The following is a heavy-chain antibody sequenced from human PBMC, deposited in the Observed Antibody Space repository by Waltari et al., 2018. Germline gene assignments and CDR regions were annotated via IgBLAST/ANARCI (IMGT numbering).Heavy chain of an antibody. J-gene: IGHJ4*02. CDR2: VDPEDGET. V-gene: IGHV1-69-2*01. D-gene: IGHD6-25*01. CDR3: ATDFQRVGY. CDR1: GYTFTDYH. Sequence: EVQLVQSGAEVKKPGATAKISCKASGYTFTDYHMHWVQQAPGKGLEWMGRVDPEDGETIQGRVTITADTSTDTAYMELSSLRSEDTAVYYCATDFQRVGYWGQGTLVTVSS.